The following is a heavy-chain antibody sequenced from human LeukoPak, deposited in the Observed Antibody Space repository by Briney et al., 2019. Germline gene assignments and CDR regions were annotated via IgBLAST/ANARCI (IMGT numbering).Heavy chain of an antibody. Sequence: PGGSLRLSCAASGFTFSGFAMTWVRQAPGKGLEWVSTISDSGDSTYYADSVKGRFTISRDNSKDTLFVQMNSLRAEDAAVYYCAKSHSVVRRGYFDYWGRGTLVTVSS. CDR2: ISDSGDST. CDR3: AKSHSVVRRGYFDY. D-gene: IGHD2-2*01. CDR1: GFTFSGFA. J-gene: IGHJ4*02. V-gene: IGHV3-23*01.